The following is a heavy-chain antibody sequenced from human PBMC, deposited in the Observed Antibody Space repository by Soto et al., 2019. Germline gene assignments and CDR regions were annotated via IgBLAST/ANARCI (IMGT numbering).Heavy chain of an antibody. D-gene: IGHD3-10*01. CDR2: IIPILGIA. CDR1: GGTFSSYT. J-gene: IGHJ6*02. V-gene: IGHV1-69*02. CDR3: ARFRGSYGMDV. Sequence: QVQLVQSGAEVKKPVSSVKVSCKASGGTFSSYTISWVRQSPGQGLEWMARIIPILGIANYAQKFQGRVTITADKSTSTAYMELSSLRSEDTAVYYCARFRGSYGMDVWGQGTTVTVSS.